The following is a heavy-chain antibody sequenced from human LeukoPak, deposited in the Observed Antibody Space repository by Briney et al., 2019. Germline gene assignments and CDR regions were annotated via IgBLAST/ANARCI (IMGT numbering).Heavy chain of an antibody. J-gene: IGHJ5*02. CDR3: ARRGYSSSWYVRWFDP. CDR2: IYYSGST. D-gene: IGHD6-13*01. Sequence: PSETLSLTCTVSGGSISSSSYYWGWIRQPPGKGLEWIGSIYYSGSTYYNPSLKSRVTISVDTSKNQFSLKLSSVTAADTAVYYCARRGYSSSWYVRWFDPWGQGTLVTVSS. V-gene: IGHV4-39*07. CDR1: GGSISSSSYY.